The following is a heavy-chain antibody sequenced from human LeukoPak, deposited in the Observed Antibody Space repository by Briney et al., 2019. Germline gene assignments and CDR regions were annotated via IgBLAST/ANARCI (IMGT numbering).Heavy chain of an antibody. D-gene: IGHD3-9*01. CDR1: GYTFTTYA. V-gene: IGHV1-3*01. J-gene: IGHJ6*02. CDR3: AREHDVVTGFGLDV. CDR2: INAGNGNT. Sequence: ASVKVSCKASGYTFTTYAIQWVRQAPGQRLEWMGWINAGNGNTKYSQKFQGRVTITRDTSASTAYMELSSLRSEDTAVYYCAREHDVVTGFGLDVWGRGTTVTVSS.